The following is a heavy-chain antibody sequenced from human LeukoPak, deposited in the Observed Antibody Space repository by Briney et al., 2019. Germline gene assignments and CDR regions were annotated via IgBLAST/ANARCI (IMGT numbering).Heavy chain of an antibody. CDR2: IRSKANSYAT. D-gene: IGHD6-13*01. J-gene: IGHJ4*02. CDR1: GFTFSGSA. CDR3: TSPGIAAAGIDY. V-gene: IGHV3-73*01. Sequence: GGSLRLSCAASGFTFSGSAMHWVRQASGKGLEWVGRIRSKANSYATAYAASVKGRFTISRDDSKNTAHLQMNSLKTEDTAVYYCTSPGIAAAGIDYWGQGTLVTVSS.